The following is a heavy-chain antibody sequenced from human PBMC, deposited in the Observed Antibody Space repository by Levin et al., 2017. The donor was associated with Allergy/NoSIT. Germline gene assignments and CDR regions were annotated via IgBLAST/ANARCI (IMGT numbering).Heavy chain of an antibody. CDR2: INHSGST. CDR3: ARGLGERYYDYIWGSLTATYFDY. Sequence: PSETLSLTCAVYGGSFSGYYWSWIRQPPGKGLEWIGEINHSGSTNYNPSLKSRVTISVDTSKNQFSLKLSSVTAADTAVYYCARGLGERYYDYIWGSLTATYFDYWGQGTLVTVSS. CDR1: GGSFSGYY. J-gene: IGHJ4*02. V-gene: IGHV4-34*01. D-gene: IGHD3-16*01.